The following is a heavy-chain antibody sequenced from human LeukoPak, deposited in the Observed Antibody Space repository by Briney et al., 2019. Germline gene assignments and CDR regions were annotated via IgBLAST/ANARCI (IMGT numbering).Heavy chain of an antibody. V-gene: IGHV2-70*11. D-gene: IGHD3-9*01. CDR3: ARMPVLRYFDWLLDY. J-gene: IGHJ4*02. Sequence: SGPTLVNPTQTLTLTCTFSGFSLSTSGMCVSWIRQPPGKALEWLARIDWDDDKYYSTSLKTRLTISKDTSKKQVVITMTNMDPVDTATYYCARMPVLRYFDWLLDYWGQGTLVTVSS. CDR2: IDWDDDK. CDR1: GFSLSTSGMC.